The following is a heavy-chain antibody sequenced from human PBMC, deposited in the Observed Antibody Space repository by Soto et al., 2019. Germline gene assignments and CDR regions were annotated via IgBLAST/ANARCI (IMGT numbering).Heavy chain of an antibody. CDR3: ATPSGVGPGPDYFDS. CDR2: IKPNSGGT. V-gene: IGHV1-2*02. Sequence: ASVKVSCKAAGYTFTGDYIHLVRQAPGQGLEWMGWIKPNSGGTNYAQKFQGRVTMTRDTSISTAYMELSRLRYDDPAVYYCATPSGVGPGPDYFDSWGQGTPVHVSS. J-gene: IGHJ4*02. D-gene: IGHD3-10*01. CDR1: GYTFTGDY.